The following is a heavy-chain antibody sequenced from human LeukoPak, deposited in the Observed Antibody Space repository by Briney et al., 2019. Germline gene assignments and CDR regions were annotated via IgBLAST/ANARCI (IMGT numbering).Heavy chain of an antibody. J-gene: IGHJ4*02. V-gene: IGHV4-31*03. CDR2: IYYSGST. Sequence: KSSETLSLTCTVSGGSISSGGYYWSWIRQHPGKGLEWIGYIYYSGSTYYNPSLKSRVTISVDTSKNQFSLKLSSVTAADTAVYYCAREQALGGQWLDYWGQGTLVTVSS. CDR3: AREQALGGQWLDY. CDR1: GGSISSGGYY. D-gene: IGHD6-19*01.